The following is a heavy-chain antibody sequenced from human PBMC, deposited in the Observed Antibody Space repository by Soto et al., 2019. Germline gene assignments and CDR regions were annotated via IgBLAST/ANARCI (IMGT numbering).Heavy chain of an antibody. CDR2: ISSSSSYI. CDR1: GFTFSSYS. J-gene: IGHJ4*02. CDR3: ARRKGVGYYDSSGYPDY. Sequence: GGSLRLSCAASGFTFSSYSMNWVRQAPGKGLEWVSSISSSSSYIYYADSVKGRFTISRDNAKNSLYLQMNSLRAEDTAVYYCARRKGVGYYDSSGYPDYWGQGTLVTVSS. D-gene: IGHD3-22*01. V-gene: IGHV3-21*01.